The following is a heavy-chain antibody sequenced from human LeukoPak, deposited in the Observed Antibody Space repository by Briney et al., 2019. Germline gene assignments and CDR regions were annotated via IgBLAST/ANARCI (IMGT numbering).Heavy chain of an antibody. CDR3: ARGHSGSYQAVHAFDI. CDR2: IIPIFGTA. V-gene: IGHV1-69*05. CDR1: GGTFSSYA. D-gene: IGHD1-26*01. Sequence: ASVKVSCKASGGTFSSYAITWVRQAPGQGLEWMGGIIPIFGTANYAQKFQGRVTITTDESTSTAYMELSSLRSEDTAMYYCARGHSGSYQAVHAFDIWGQGTMVTVSS. J-gene: IGHJ3*02.